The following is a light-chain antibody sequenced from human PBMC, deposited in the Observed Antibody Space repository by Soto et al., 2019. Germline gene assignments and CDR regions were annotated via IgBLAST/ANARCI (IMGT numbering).Light chain of an antibody. V-gene: IGKV3-20*01. Sequence: EIVMTQSPATLSVSPGERATLSCRASRSVSSNLAWYQQKPGQAPRLLIFGASSRATGISDRFSGSGSGTDFTLTISRLEPEDFAVYYCQQYGGSSWTFGQGTKVDIK. CDR2: GAS. J-gene: IGKJ1*01. CDR1: RSVSSN. CDR3: QQYGGSSWT.